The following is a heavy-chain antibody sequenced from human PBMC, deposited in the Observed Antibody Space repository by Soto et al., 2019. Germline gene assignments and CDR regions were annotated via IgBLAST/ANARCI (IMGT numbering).Heavy chain of an antibody. CDR1: GFTFSSYD. CDR3: VRDPAGHGMDV. CDR2: IGKGGDT. D-gene: IGHD3-10*01. J-gene: IGHJ6*02. Sequence: EVQLVESGGDLVQPGGSLRLSCAASGFTFSSYDMQWVRQVTGKGLEWVSSIGKGGDTYYAGSVKGRFTISRENAKNSLYPQMSNLRAGDTAVYYCVRDPAGHGMDVWGQGTTVTVSS. V-gene: IGHV3-13*01.